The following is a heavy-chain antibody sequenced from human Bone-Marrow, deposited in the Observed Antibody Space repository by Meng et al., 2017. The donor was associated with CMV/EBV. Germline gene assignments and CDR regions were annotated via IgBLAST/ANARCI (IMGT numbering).Heavy chain of an antibody. CDR3: ARGYCSGGSCYWNYYYGMDV. D-gene: IGHD2-15*01. CDR1: GGTFSSYA. CDR2: IIPIFGTA. J-gene: IGHJ6*02. Sequence: SVKVSCKASGGTFSSYAISWVRQAPGQGLEWMGGIIPIFGTANYAQKFQGGVTITTDESTSTAYMELSSLRSEDTAVYYCARGYCSGGSCYWNYYYGMDVWGQGTTVTVSS. V-gene: IGHV1-69*05.